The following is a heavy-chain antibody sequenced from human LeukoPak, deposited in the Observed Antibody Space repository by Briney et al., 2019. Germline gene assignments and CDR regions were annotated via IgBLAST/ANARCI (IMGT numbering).Heavy chain of an antibody. V-gene: IGHV3-48*04. CDR3: AKGGSGWYPGFEY. CDR1: GFTFSSYS. CDR2: ISSSSSTI. J-gene: IGHJ4*02. D-gene: IGHD6-19*01. Sequence: GGSLRLPCAASGFTFSSYSMNWVRQAPGKGLEWVSYISSSSSTIYYADSVKGRFTISRDNAKNSLYLQMNSLRAEDTAVYYCAKGGSGWYPGFEYWGQGALVTVSS.